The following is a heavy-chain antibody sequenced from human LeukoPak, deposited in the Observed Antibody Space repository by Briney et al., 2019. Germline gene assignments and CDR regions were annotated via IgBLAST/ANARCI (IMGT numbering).Heavy chain of an antibody. J-gene: IGHJ6*03. CDR2: ISYDGSSK. CDR3: ARAYSSSWPYYYYMDV. Sequence: GGSLRLSCAASGFTFSTYAMHWVRQAPGKGLEWVAVISYDGSSKYYADSVKGRFTISRDNAKNSLYLQMNSLRAEDTAVYYCARAYSSSWPYYYYMDVWGKGTTVTVSS. D-gene: IGHD6-13*01. CDR1: GFTFSTYA. V-gene: IGHV3-30*04.